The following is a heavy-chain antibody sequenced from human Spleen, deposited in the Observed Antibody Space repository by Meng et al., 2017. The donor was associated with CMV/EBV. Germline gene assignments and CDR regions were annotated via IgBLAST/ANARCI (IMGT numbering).Heavy chain of an antibody. CDR1: GFTFDDYT. Sequence: GGSLRLSCAASGFTFDDYTMHWVRQAPGKGLEWVSLISWDGGSTYYADSVKGRFTISRDNAKNSLYLQMNSLRAEDTAVYYCARQSGLDYGGNSGAFDIWGQGTMVTVSS. CDR2: ISWDGGST. D-gene: IGHD4-23*01. J-gene: IGHJ3*02. V-gene: IGHV3-43*01. CDR3: ARQSGLDYGGNSGAFDI.